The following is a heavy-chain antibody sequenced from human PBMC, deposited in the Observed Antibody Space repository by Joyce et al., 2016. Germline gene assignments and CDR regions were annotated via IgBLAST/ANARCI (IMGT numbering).Heavy chain of an antibody. CDR1: GFTFITSY. CDR3: ARPSYGDYYFDF. D-gene: IGHD4-17*01. J-gene: IGHJ4*02. CDR2: IDPVGDHT. V-gene: IGHV1-46*01. Sequence: QVQLMQSGAEVKKPGASVKISCRTSGFTFITSYMHWVRQAPGQGLEWMGVIDPVGDHTRYPQKFQGIVTMTRDTSSETVYMDLSSPRSGDTAVYYCARPSYGDYYFDFWGQGTLVTVSS.